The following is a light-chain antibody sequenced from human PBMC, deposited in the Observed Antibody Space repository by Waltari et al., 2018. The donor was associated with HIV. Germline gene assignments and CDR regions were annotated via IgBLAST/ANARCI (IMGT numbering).Light chain of an antibody. J-gene: IGLJ2*01. CDR1: KLGDNS. CDR2: RDI. Sequence: SYNLTQQPSVSVSPGKTASIPCSGEKLGDNSVCWYHHSPGQSPVLVIYRDIKPPSGILERFSGSNSGNTATLTISGTQALDEADYYCQAWDSNTAIFGGGTKLTVL. CDR3: QAWDSNTAI. V-gene: IGLV3-1*01.